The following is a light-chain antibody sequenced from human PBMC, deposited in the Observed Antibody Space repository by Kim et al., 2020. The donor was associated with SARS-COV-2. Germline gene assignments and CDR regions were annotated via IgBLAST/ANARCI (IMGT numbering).Light chain of an antibody. CDR2: GKN. V-gene: IGLV3-19*01. CDR1: SLRSYY. CDR3: NSRDSSDNVV. Sequence: ALGQTVSITCRGDSLRSYYATWYQQKPGRAPILVIYGKNNRPSGIPDRFSGSSSGNTASLTITGTQAGDEADYYCNSRDSSDNVVFGGGTQLTVL. J-gene: IGLJ2*01.